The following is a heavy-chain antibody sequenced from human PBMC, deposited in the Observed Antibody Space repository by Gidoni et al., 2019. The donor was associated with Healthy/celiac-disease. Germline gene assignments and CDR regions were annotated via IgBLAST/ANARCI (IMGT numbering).Heavy chain of an antibody. J-gene: IGHJ4*02. CDR2: IYYSGST. Sequence: QVQLQASGPGLVKPSETLSLTCTVSGGSISSYYWSWIRQPPGKGLEWIGYIYYSGSTNYNPSLKSRVTISVDTSKNQFSLKLSSVTAADTAVYYCARRDILTGFVDYWGQGTLVTVSS. D-gene: IGHD3-9*01. CDR3: ARRDILTGFVDY. V-gene: IGHV4-59*08. CDR1: GGSISSYY.